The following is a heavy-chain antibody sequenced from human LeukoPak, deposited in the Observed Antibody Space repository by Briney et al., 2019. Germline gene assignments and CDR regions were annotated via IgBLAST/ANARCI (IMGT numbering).Heavy chain of an antibody. Sequence: GGSLRLSCAASGFTFSNYGIHWVRQGPGKGLEWVAVISYDGSKKYYADSVKGRFTISRDSSENTVDLQMSSLRAEDTALYYCARDVDTRGHYARFDPWGQGTLVTVSS. J-gene: IGHJ5*02. CDR3: ARDVDTRGHYARFDP. CDR1: GFTFSNYG. V-gene: IGHV3-33*05. D-gene: IGHD5-18*01. CDR2: ISYDGSKK.